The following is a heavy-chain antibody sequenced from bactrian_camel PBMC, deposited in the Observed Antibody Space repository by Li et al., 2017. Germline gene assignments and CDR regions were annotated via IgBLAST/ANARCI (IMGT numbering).Heavy chain of an antibody. Sequence: VQLVESGGGSVQAGGSLRLSCAASRYDYSSYCVGWFRQAPGKEREAVALIDTEDTVWYIDSVKGRFSISKDNAENTLSLQMNNLRPEDSAMYSCKTVCDFDDVDYADYDHWDQGTQVTVS. V-gene: IGHV3S55*01. CDR2: IDTEDTV. CDR3: KTVCDFDDVDYADYDH. CDR1: RYDYSSYC. J-gene: IGHJ4*01. D-gene: IGHD4*01.